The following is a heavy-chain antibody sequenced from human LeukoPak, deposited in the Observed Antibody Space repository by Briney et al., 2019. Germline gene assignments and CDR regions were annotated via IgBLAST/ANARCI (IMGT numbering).Heavy chain of an antibody. Sequence: GGSLRLSCAASGFTFSSYGMHWVRQAPGKGLEWVAVIWYDGSNKYYADSVKGRFTISRDNSKNTLYLQMNNLRAEDTAVYYCARDTGYGRFDYWGQGTLVTVSS. CDR1: GFTFSSYG. J-gene: IGHJ4*02. CDR2: IWYDGSNK. CDR3: ARDTGYGRFDY. V-gene: IGHV3-33*01. D-gene: IGHD5-18*01.